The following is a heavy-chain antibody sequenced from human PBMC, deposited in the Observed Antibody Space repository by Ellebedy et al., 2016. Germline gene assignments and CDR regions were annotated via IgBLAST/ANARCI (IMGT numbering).Heavy chain of an antibody. V-gene: IGHV4-59*01. D-gene: IGHD6-6*01. CDR3: ARGSSSLGGRFDP. CDR1: GGSISSYY. CDR2: IYYSGST. Sequence: SETLSLXXTVSGGSISSYYWSWIRQPPGKGLEWIGYIYYSGSTNYNPSLKSRVTISVDTSKNQFSLKLSSVTAADTAVYYCARGSSSLGGRFDPWGQGTLVTVSS. J-gene: IGHJ5*02.